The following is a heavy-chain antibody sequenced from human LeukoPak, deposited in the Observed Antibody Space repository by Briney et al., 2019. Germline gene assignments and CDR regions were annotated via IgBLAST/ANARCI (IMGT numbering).Heavy chain of an antibody. J-gene: IGHJ4*02. D-gene: IGHD6-19*01. Sequence: PGGSLRLSCAASGFTFSTYSMNWVRQAPGKGLEWVSSISSTSSYIYYADSVKGRFTISRDNAKNSLYLQMNSLRAEDTAVYYCAKRRHSSGWDFDYWGQGTLVTVSS. V-gene: IGHV3-21*01. CDR2: ISSTSSYI. CDR1: GFTFSTYS. CDR3: AKRRHSSGWDFDY.